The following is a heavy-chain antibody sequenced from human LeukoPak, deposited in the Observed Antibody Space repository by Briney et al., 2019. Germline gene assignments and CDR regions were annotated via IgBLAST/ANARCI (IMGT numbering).Heavy chain of an antibody. Sequence: PGGSLRLSCAASGFTFDDYAMHWVRQAPGKGLEWVSLISWDGGSTYYADSVKGRFTISRDNSKNSLYLQMNSLRAEDTALYYCAKDTSYGGNPYYFDYWGQGTLVTVSS. CDR1: GFTFDDYA. V-gene: IGHV3-43D*03. CDR2: ISWDGGST. D-gene: IGHD4-23*01. CDR3: AKDTSYGGNPYYFDY. J-gene: IGHJ4*02.